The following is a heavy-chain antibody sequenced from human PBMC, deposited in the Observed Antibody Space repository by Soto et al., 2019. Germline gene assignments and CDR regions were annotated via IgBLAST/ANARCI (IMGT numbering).Heavy chain of an antibody. D-gene: IGHD3-3*01. CDR1: GGTFSSYT. V-gene: IGHV1-69*08. Sequence: QVQLVQSGAEVKKPGSSVKVSCKASGGTFSSYTISWVRQAPGQGLEWMGRIIPILGIANYAQKFQGRVTITADKSTSTAYMELSSLRSEDTAVYYCARDLASADSTHYDFWSGFPTYYYYYMDVWGKGTTVTVSS. CDR3: ARDLASADSTHYDFWSGFPTYYYYYMDV. CDR2: IIPILGIA. J-gene: IGHJ6*03.